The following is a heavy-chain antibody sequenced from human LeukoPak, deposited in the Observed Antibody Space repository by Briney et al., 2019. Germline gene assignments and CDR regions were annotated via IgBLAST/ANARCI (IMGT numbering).Heavy chain of an antibody. CDR3: ARDPNGDYIGAFDF. CDR2: IHGSGGGT. D-gene: IGHD4-17*01. Sequence: GRSLRLSCAASGFTFSSYGKHWVRQAPERGLEWVSAIHGSGGGTFYADSVKGRFTISRDNSKNTLYLQMNSLRAEDTAVYYCARDPNGDYIGAFDFRGQGTMVTVSS. V-gene: IGHV3-23*01. CDR1: GFTFSSYG. J-gene: IGHJ3*01.